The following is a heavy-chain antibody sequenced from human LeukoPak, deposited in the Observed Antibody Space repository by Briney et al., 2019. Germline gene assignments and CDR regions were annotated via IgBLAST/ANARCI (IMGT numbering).Heavy chain of an antibody. CDR3: ARDTRGDSSSGWPSALDDAFDI. V-gene: IGHV3-33*01. CDR1: GFTFSSYG. CDR2: IWYDGSNK. J-gene: IGHJ3*02. Sequence: GRSLRLSCAASGFTFSSYGMHWVRQAPGKGLEWVAVIWYDGSNKYYADSVKGRFTISRDNSKNTLYLQMNSLRAEDTAVYYCARDTRGDSSSGWPSALDDAFDIWGQGTMVTVSS. D-gene: IGHD6-19*01.